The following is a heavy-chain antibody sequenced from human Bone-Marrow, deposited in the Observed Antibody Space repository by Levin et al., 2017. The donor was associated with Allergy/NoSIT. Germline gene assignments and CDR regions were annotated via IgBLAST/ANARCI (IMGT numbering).Heavy chain of an antibody. D-gene: IGHD1-7*01. CDR2: IYYSGST. CDR3: ARHRPPGITGTTLDYWFDP. J-gene: IGHJ5*02. CDR1: GGSISSSSYY. Sequence: PSETLSLTCTVSGGSISSSSYYLGWIRQPPGKGLEWIGSIYYSGSTYYNPSLKSRVTISVDTSKNQFSLKLSSVTAADTAVYYCARHRPPGITGTTLDYWFDPWGQGTLVTVSS. V-gene: IGHV4-39*01.